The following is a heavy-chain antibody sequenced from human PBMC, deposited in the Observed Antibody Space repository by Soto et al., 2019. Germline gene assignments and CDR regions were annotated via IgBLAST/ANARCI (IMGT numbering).Heavy chain of an antibody. CDR3: ARDRNTGAFDI. CDR1: GYTFTSYD. D-gene: IGHD1-1*01. Sequence: GASVKVSWKASGYTFTSYDINWVRQAPGQGLEWMGWINPNSGGTNYAQKFQGWVTMTRDTSISTAYMELSRLRSDDTAVYYCARDRNTGAFDIWGQGTMVTVSS. CDR2: INPNSGGT. V-gene: IGHV1-2*04. J-gene: IGHJ3*02.